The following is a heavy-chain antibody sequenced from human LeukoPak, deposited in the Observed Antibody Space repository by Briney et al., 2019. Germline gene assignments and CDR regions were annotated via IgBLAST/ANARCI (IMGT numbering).Heavy chain of an antibody. CDR1: GGSISSSSYY. V-gene: IGHV4-61*05. CDR2: IYYSGST. D-gene: IGHD2-2*01. CDR3: ARVCSSTSCYSSTYYYYYMDV. J-gene: IGHJ6*03. Sequence: SETLSLTCTVSGGSISSSSYYWGWIRQPPGKGLEWIGYIYYSGSTNYNPSLKSRVTTSVDTSKNQFSLKLSSVTAADTAVYYCARVCSSTSCYSSTYYYYYMDVWGKGTTVTVSS.